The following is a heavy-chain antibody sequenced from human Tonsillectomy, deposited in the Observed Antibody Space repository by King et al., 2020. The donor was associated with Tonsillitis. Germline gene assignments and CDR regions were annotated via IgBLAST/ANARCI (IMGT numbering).Heavy chain of an antibody. V-gene: IGHV3-23*04. CDR2: IGGCGSDT. Sequence: QLVQAGGGLVQPGGSLRLSCAASGFTFSSYAMSWSCQAPGKGLEWVSTIGGCGSDTYYADSVKGRFTISRDNSKNTLYLQMNSLRVEDTAVYYCAKDRGLGSWGQGTLVTVSS. D-gene: IGHD3-10*01. CDR3: AKDRGLGS. CDR1: GFTFSSYA. J-gene: IGHJ4*02.